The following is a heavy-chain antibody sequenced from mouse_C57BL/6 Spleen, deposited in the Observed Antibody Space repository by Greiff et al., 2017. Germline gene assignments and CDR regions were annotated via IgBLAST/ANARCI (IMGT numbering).Heavy chain of an antibody. J-gene: IGHJ2*02. CDR3: ARQELTGSFDY. D-gene: IGHD4-1*01. Sequence: EVQLQESGGDLVKPGGSLKLSCAASGFTFSSYGMSWVRQTPDKRLEWVATISSGGSYTYYPDSVKGRFTISRDNAKNTLYLHMSSLKSEDTAMYYCARQELTGSFDYWGQGPSLTVSS. V-gene: IGHV5-6*01. CDR1: GFTFSSYG. CDR2: ISSGGSYT.